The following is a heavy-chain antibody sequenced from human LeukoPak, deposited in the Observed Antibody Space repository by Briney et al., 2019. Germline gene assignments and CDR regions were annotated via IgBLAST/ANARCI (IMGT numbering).Heavy chain of an antibody. Sequence: SETLSLTCAVYGGSFSGYYWSWIRQPPGKGLEWIGEINHSGSTNYNPALKSRVTISVDTSKNQFSLKLSSVTAADTAVYYCARHRSGWLQSSFDYWGQGTLVTVSS. CDR1: GGSFSGYY. D-gene: IGHD5-24*01. V-gene: IGHV4-34*01. CDR2: INHSGST. CDR3: ARHRSGWLQSSFDY. J-gene: IGHJ4*02.